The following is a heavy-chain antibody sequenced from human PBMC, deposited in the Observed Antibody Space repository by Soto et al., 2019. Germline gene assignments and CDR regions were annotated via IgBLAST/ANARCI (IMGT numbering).Heavy chain of an antibody. CDR2: SGNT. Sequence: QVQLVQSGAEVKKPGASVTVSCKASGYTFSRHGISCVRQAPGQGLEWMAWSGNTNYAQKFQGRLTLTTNPSTRTAYMELRSLRSDDTAVYYCARGADDFSSGYYYEYWGQGTLVTVSS. V-gene: IGHV1-18*04. CDR3: ARGADDFSSGYYYEY. CDR1: GYTFSRHG. J-gene: IGHJ4*02. D-gene: IGHD3-3*01.